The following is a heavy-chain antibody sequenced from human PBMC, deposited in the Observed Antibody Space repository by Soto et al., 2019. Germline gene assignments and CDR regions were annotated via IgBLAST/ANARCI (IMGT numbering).Heavy chain of an antibody. V-gene: IGHV4-39*01. J-gene: IGHJ4*02. CDR3: ARHTPAISISDH. CDR2: IYYSGST. CDR1: GGSISSSSSY. Sequence: SETLSLTCTVSGGSISSSSSYWGWIRQPPGKGLEWIGSIYYSGSTYYNPSLKSRVTISVDTSKNQFSLRLSSVTAADTAVYYCARHTPAISISDHWGQGTLVTVS. D-gene: IGHD2-15*01.